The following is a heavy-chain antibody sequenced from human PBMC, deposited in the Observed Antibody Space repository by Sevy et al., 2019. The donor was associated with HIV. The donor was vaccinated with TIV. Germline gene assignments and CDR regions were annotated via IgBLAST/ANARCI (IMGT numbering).Heavy chain of an antibody. CDR1: GFRLSNHG. V-gene: IGHV3-30*03. D-gene: IGHD2-8*01. CDR3: ARDPRMYGDYLLAYFDY. CDR2: VTYDGSNQ. Sequence: GGSLRLSCAASGFRLSNHGMHWVRQAPGKGLEWLALVTYDGSNQYYADSVKGRFTISRDNSKNTLFLQMDSLRAEDTAVYYCARDPRMYGDYLLAYFDYWGQGTLVTVSS. J-gene: IGHJ4*02.